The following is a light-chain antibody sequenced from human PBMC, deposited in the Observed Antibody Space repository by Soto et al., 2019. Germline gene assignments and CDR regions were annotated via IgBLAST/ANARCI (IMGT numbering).Light chain of an antibody. Sequence: QSALTQPASVSGSLGQSITISCSGTGSDIAGYNYISWYQQLPGKAPKLMIYEVTIRPSGISNRFSGAKSGNTASLPISGLQAEDEAYYVCTAFTSTSSLDVFGTGTQLTVL. V-gene: IGLV2-14*01. CDR2: EVT. J-gene: IGLJ1*01. CDR3: TAFTSTSSLDV. CDR1: GSDIAGYNY.